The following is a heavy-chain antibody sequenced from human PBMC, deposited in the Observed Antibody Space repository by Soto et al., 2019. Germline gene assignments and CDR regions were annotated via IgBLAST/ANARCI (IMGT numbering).Heavy chain of an antibody. D-gene: IGHD5-12*01. Sequence: GGSLRLSCAASGFTFSSYSMNWVRQAPGKGLEWVSSISSSSSYIYYADSVKGRFTISRDNAKNSLYLQMNSLRAEDTAVYYCASYCGSGYASHYSDYRCPGLLVTVSS. CDR3: ASYCGSGYASHYSDY. J-gene: IGHJ4*02. CDR1: GFTFSSYS. V-gene: IGHV3-21*01. CDR2: ISSSSSYI.